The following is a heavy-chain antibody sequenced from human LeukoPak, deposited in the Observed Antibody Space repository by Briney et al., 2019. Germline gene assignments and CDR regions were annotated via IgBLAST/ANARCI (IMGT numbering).Heavy chain of an antibody. D-gene: IGHD3-10*01. CDR1: GGSISSSSYY. J-gene: IGHJ4*02. CDR3: VNVLLWFGELLFPLYFDY. V-gene: IGHV4-39*01. Sequence: KPSETLSLTCTVSGGSISSSSYYWGWIRQPPGKGLEWIGNIYYSGSTYYNPSHKSRITISVDTSKNQFSLKLSSVTAADTAVYFCVNVLLWFGELLFPLYFDYWGQGTLVTVSS. CDR2: IYYSGST.